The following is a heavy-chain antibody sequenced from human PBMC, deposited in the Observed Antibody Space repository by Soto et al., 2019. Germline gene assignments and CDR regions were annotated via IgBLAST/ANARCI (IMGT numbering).Heavy chain of an antibody. CDR1: GGSVSSGSYY. CDR2: IYYSGST. J-gene: IGHJ5*02. V-gene: IGHV4-61*01. D-gene: IGHD4-4*01. Sequence: QVQLQESGPGLVKPSETLSLTCTVSGGSVSSGSYYWSWIRQPPGKGLEWIGYIYYSGSTNYNPSLKSRVTISVDTAKNQFSLKLSSVTAADTAVYYCARVGTVTTRTHWFDPWGQGTLVTVSS. CDR3: ARVGTVTTRTHWFDP.